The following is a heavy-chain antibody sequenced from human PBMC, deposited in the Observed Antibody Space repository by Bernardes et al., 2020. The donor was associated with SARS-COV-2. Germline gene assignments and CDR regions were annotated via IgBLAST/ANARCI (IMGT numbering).Heavy chain of an antibody. CDR1: GFNFNNYA. V-gene: IGHV3-30*18. CDR3: AKARSLFMLYYDDAFDI. J-gene: IGHJ3*02. Sequence: GGSLRLSCAASGFNFNNYAMHWVRQAPGKGLEWVADISYEGSKRNFADSVKGRITVSRDSAKNMVYLQMNNLRSEDTAVYYCAKARSLFMLYYDDAFDIWGQGTMVIVSS. CDR2: ISYEGSKR. D-gene: IGHD2-8*01.